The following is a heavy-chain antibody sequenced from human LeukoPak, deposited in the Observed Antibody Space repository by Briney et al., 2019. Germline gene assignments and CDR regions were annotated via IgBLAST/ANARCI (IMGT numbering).Heavy chain of an antibody. D-gene: IGHD4-11*01. CDR3: ARLRYSNYVDY. V-gene: IGHV4-39*01. CDR1: GGSISSSSYY. J-gene: IGHJ4*02. CDR2: IYYSGST. Sequence: NPSETLSPTCTVSGGSISSSSYYWGWIRQPPGKGLEWIGSIYYSGSTYYNPSLKSRVTISVDTSKNQFSLKLSSVTAADTAVYYCARLRYSNYVDYWGQGTLVTVSS.